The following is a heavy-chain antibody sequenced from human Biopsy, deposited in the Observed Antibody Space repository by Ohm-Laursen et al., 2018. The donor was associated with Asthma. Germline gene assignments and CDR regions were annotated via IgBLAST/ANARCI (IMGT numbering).Heavy chain of an antibody. CDR1: GYNFISFA. CDR3: ARTYYDFLTGQVKDVFGV. Sequence: ASVKVSCKASGYNFISFAIHWVRQAPGQRLEWMGWVNTGNGDTKYSQKFQGRATITRDTSASTAYMELRSLRSEDTATYYRARTYYDFLTGQVKDVFGVWGQGTMVTVSS. V-gene: IGHV1-3*04. D-gene: IGHD3-9*01. CDR2: VNTGNGDT. J-gene: IGHJ3*01.